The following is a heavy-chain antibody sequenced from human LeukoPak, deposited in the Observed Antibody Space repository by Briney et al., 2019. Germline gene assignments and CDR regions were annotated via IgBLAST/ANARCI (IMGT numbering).Heavy chain of an antibody. V-gene: IGHV3-23*01. CDR2: ISGSGGST. J-gene: IGHJ5*02. Sequence: GGSLRLSCAASGFTFSSYAMSWVRQAPGKGLEWVSAISGSGGSTYYADSVKGRFTTSRDNSKNTLYLQMNSRRAEDTAVYYCAKGPVAGNWFDPWGQGTLVTVSS. CDR1: GFTFSSYA. D-gene: IGHD6-19*01. CDR3: AKGPVAGNWFDP.